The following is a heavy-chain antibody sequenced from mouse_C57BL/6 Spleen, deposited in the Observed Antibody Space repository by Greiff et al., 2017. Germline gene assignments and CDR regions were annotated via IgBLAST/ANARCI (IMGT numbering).Heavy chain of an antibody. CDR1: GYTFTSYW. D-gene: IGHD2-10*02. CDR3: AREASIYWYFDV. V-gene: IGHV1-72*01. CDR2: IDPNSGGT. J-gene: IGHJ1*03. Sequence: QVQLQQPGAELVKPGASVKLSCKASGYTFTSYWMHWVKQRPGRGLEWIGRIDPNSGGTKYNEKFKSKATLTVDKPSSTAYMQLSSLTSEVSAVYYCAREASIYWYFDVWGTRTTVPISS.